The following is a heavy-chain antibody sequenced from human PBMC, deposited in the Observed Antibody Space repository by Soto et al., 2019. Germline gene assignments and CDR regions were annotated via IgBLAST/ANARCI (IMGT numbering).Heavy chain of an antibody. D-gene: IGHD5-18*01. J-gene: IGHJ6*02. Sequence: QVQLVQSGAEVKKPGSSVKVSCKASGGTFTSYAISWVRQAPGQGLEWMGGIIPIFGTADYAQKFQGRVTITADESTSTAYMELSSLRSEDTAVYYCAPQGLPNYYYYGMDVWGQGTTVTVSS. CDR3: APQGLPNYYYYGMDV. CDR2: IIPIFGTA. CDR1: GGTFTSYA. V-gene: IGHV1-69*12.